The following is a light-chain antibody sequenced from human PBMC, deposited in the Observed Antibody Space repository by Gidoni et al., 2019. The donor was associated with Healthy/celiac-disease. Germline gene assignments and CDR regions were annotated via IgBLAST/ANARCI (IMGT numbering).Light chain of an antibody. Sequence: EIVFTQSPATLSLSPGEIATLSFMASQIVSSYLAWYQQKPGQATRLLIYDASNRATGIPARCSGSGAGKDFTITISRREHEDFAVYYWQQRSNWPITFGQGTRLEIK. CDR3: QQRSNWPIT. CDR1: QIVSSY. V-gene: IGKV3-11*01. J-gene: IGKJ5*01. CDR2: DAS.